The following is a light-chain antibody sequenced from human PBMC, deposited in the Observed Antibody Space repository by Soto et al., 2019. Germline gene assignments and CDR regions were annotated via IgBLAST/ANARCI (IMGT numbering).Light chain of an antibody. J-gene: IGKJ1*01. CDR3: QQTTSCPRT. CDR2: AAS. V-gene: IGKV1-12*01. CDR1: QDISSW. Sequence: DIQMTQSPSSLSASVGDSVTITFRASQDISSWLAWYQQKPGKAPNLLIYAASSLQSGVPSRFSGSGSGTEFTLTINSLQPEDIATYYCQQTTSCPRTFGQGTKVDIK.